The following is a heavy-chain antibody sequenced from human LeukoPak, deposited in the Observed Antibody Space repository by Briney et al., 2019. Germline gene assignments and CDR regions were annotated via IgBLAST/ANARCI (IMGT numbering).Heavy chain of an antibody. Sequence: ASVKVSCKASVYTFTSYYMHWVRQAPGQGLEWMGIINPSGGSTSYAQKFQGRVTMTRDTSISTAYMELSRLRSDDTAVYYCARGPGYSYASGYYYYYYMDVWGKGTTVTVSS. CDR1: VYTFTSYY. V-gene: IGHV1-46*01. CDR2: INPSGGST. CDR3: ARGPGYSYASGYYYYYYMDV. J-gene: IGHJ6*03. D-gene: IGHD5-18*01.